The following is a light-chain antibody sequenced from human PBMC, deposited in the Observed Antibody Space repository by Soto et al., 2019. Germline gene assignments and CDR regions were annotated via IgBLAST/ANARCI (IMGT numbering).Light chain of an antibody. Sequence: DIQMTQSPSTLSGSVGDRVTITCRASQTISSWLACYQQKPGKAPKLLIYKASTLKSGVPSRFSGSGSGTEFTLTISSLQPEDVAAYYCQKYNSAPLTFGGGTKVDIK. CDR2: KAS. CDR3: QKYNSAPLT. J-gene: IGKJ4*01. CDR1: QTISSW. V-gene: IGKV1-5*03.